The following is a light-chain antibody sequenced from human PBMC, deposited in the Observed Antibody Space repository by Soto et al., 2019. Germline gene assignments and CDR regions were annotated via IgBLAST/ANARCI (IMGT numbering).Light chain of an antibody. CDR1: SSDVGGYNY. CDR2: DVS. CDR3: CSYAGSNTFV. V-gene: IGLV2-11*01. Sequence: QSVLTQPRSVSGSPGQSVTISCTGTSSDVGGYNYVSWYQQHPGKAPKLMIYDVSKGPSGVPDRFSGSKSGNTASLTISGLQAEDEADYYCCSYAGSNTFVFGTGTKLTVL. J-gene: IGLJ1*01.